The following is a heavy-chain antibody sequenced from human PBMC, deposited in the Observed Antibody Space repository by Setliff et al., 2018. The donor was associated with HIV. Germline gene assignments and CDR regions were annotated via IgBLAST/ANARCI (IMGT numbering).Heavy chain of an antibody. Sequence: SETLSLTCAVYGGSFSGYYWSWIRQPPGKGLEWIGEINDSGSTNNNPSLKSRVAMSADTSKNQFSLKLSSVTAADTAVYYCARDLRGDSVPATAAKSFDIWGQGTLVTVSS. CDR3: ARDLRGDSVPATAAKSFDI. CDR2: INDSGST. V-gene: IGHV4-34*01. D-gene: IGHD2-21*02. J-gene: IGHJ3*02. CDR1: GGSFSGYY.